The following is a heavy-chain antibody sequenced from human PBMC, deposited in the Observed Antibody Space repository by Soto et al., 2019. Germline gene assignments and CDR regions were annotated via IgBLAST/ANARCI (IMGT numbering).Heavy chain of an antibody. Sequence: PGGSLRLSCAASGFVLSDVWMSWVRQAPGAGLEWVGRIKGKTEGGTTDYAAPVKGRFTISRGASKKTLYLQMNSLKTEDTAVYYCTTDPHSTGTKYWGQGTLVTVSS. CDR2: IKGKTEGGTT. CDR3: TTDPHSTGTKY. J-gene: IGHJ4*02. CDR1: GFVLSDVW. D-gene: IGHD1-1*01. V-gene: IGHV3-15*01.